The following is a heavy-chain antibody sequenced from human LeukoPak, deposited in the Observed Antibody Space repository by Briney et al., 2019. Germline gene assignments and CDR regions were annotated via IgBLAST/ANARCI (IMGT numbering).Heavy chain of an antibody. CDR3: AKVSGLGWHFDY. V-gene: IGHV3-48*03. Sequence: DPGGSLRLSCAASGFPFSNYEMNWVRQAPGKGLEWVSFISTSGSLIYCADSVKGRFTISRDNAKNSLFLHMNSLRAEDTAVYYCAKVSGLGWHFDYWGQGTLVTVSS. D-gene: IGHD1-26*01. J-gene: IGHJ4*02. CDR2: ISTSGSLI. CDR1: GFPFSNYE.